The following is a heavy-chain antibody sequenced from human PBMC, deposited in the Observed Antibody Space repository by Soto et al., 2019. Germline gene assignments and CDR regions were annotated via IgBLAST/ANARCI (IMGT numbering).Heavy chain of an antibody. V-gene: IGHV4-61*01. CDR1: GGFVSSGSYC. D-gene: IGHD3-3*01. J-gene: IGHJ5*02. CDR2: LSYSGST. CDR3: ARGRIGCFDP. Sequence: PSETLSLTCTVSGGFVSSGSYCWSWIRQPPGKGLVWVGSLSYSGSTNYNPSLKSRVTISVDTSKNQFSLKLSSVTAADTAGYCGARGRIGCFDPWGQGTLVTVSS.